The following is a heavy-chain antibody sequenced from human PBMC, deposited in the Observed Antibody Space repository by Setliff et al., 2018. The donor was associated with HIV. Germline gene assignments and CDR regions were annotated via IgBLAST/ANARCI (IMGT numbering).Heavy chain of an antibody. D-gene: IGHD3-3*01. Sequence: SETLSLTCAVSGASDINYIWWRWVRQPPGKGLEWIGEVYHTGSTNLNPSLKTRLTMSVDKAKCQFSLRLTSVTAADTATDFCTRRINFGSGYYADHAFELWGQGTLVTVSS. J-gene: IGHJ3*01. CDR2: VYHTGST. CDR1: GASDINYIW. CDR3: TRRINFGSGYYADHAFEL. V-gene: IGHV4-4*02.